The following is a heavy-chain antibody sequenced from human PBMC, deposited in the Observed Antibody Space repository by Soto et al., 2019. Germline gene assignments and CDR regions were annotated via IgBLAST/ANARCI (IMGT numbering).Heavy chain of an antibody. CDR2: IYYSGST. J-gene: IGHJ6*02. V-gene: IGHV4-30-4*01. Sequence: SETLSLTCTLSGGSINSGDVLWTLIRQPPGKGLEWIGYIYYSGSTYYNPSLKSRLTMSVDTSKNQFSLKLSSVTAADTAVYYCARDRAKWKDYYYYGMDVWGQGTTVS. CDR3: ARDRAKWKDYYYYGMDV. CDR1: GGSINSGDVL. D-gene: IGHD1-20*01.